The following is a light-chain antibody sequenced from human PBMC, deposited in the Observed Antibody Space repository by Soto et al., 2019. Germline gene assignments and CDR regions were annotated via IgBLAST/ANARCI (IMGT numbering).Light chain of an antibody. CDR3: GTWDVSLSAFV. J-gene: IGLJ1*01. V-gene: IGLV1-51*01. Sequence: QSGLTQPPSGSAAPGQMVTISYYGSISNVGSNYVSWYLQLPGTAPKLLIYDNNKRPSGIPDRFSGSRSGSSAPLGITGLQTGDEADYYCGTWDVSLSAFVFGTGSKVPVL. CDR2: DNN. CDR1: ISNVGSNY.